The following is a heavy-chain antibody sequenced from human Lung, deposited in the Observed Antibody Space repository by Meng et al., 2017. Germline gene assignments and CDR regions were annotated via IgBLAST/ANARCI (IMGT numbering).Heavy chain of an antibody. V-gene: IGHV1-69*01. J-gene: IGHJ4*02. D-gene: IGHD6-13*01. CDR2: IIPIFGTA. Sequence: VQRVQSGAEVNKPGSSVKVSCKASGGTFSSYAISWVRQAPGQGLEWMGGIIPIFGTANYAQKFQGRVTITADESTSTAYMELSSLRSEDTAVYYCARDEDISAAGKLFGDYWGQGTLVTVSS. CDR1: GGTFSSYA. CDR3: ARDEDISAAGKLFGDY.